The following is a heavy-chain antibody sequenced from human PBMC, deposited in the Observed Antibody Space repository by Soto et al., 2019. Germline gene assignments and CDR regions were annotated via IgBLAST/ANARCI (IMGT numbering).Heavy chain of an antibody. V-gene: IGHV3-23*01. D-gene: IGHD3-10*02. CDR1: GFTFRSHA. J-gene: IGHJ4*02. CDR2: IGGGGRDT. Sequence: EVQLLESGGGLVQPGGSLRLSCVASGFTFRSHAMSWVRQAPGKGLEWVSAIGGGGRDTYYAASVKGRFTISRDNSKNTLYLQMNSLRAEDTAVYYCAKDGVFYDVPQSWASWGYWGQGTLVTVSS. CDR3: AKDGVFYDVPQSWASWGY.